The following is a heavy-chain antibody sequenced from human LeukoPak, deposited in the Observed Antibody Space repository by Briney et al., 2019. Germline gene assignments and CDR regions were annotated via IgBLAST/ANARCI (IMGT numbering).Heavy chain of an antibody. Sequence: GRSLRLSPAPTVLTLRTWSMGWVRQAPGKGLEWVSAISGSGGSTYYADSVKGRFTISRDNYKNTLYLQMNILRAEDTAVSYRSKQEKWMTTFISAWSDYWGHGTLVTVSS. CDR3: SKQEKWMTTFISAWSDY. CDR2: ISGSGGST. J-gene: IGHJ4*01. D-gene: IGHD3-16*01. CDR1: VLTLRTWS. V-gene: IGHV3-23*01.